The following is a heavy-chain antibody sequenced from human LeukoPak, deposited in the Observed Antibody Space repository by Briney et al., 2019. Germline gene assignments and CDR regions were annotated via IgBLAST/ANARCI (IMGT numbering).Heavy chain of an antibody. D-gene: IGHD5/OR15-5a*01. CDR2: VFHDGSP. V-gene: IGHV4-4*02. Sequence: SETLSLTCAVSGGSISSSSWWSWVRQPPGRGLGWIGEVFHDGSPNYNPSFRARVTILVDKSKTQFSLNLGSLTAADTARYYCSRGPSIVSAVTLRAFDIWGQGTMVSVSS. CDR1: GGSISSSSW. CDR3: SRGPSIVSAVTLRAFDI. J-gene: IGHJ3*02.